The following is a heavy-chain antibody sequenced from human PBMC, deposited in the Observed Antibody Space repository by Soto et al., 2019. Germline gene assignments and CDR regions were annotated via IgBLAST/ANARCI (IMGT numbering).Heavy chain of an antibody. CDR1: GFTFSSYW. Sequence: GGSLRLSCAASGFTFSSYWMSWVRQAPGKGLEWVANIKQDGSEKYYVDSVKGRFTISRDNAKNSLYLQMNSLRAEDTAVYYCARALYDSSGYYPGYWGQGTLVTVSS. V-gene: IGHV3-7*05. CDR3: ARALYDSSGYYPGY. CDR2: IKQDGSEK. D-gene: IGHD3-22*01. J-gene: IGHJ4*02.